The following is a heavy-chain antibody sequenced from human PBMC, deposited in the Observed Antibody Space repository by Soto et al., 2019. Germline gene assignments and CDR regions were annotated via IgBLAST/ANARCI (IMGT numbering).Heavy chain of an antibody. CDR1: GFTFSTYS. D-gene: IGHD2-2*01. CDR2: ISGGSRTI. V-gene: IGHV3-48*02. J-gene: IGHJ3*02. Sequence: PGGSLRLSCAASGFTFSTYSMNWVRQXPGKGLEWVSYISGGSRTIYYADSVKGRFTISRDNAKNSLYLQMNGLRDGDTAVYYCARDQRNARSNDAFDIWGQGTMVTVSS. CDR3: ARDQRNARSNDAFDI.